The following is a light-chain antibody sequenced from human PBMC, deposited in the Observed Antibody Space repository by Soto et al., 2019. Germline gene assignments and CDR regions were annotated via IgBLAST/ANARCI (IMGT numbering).Light chain of an antibody. J-gene: IGLJ1*01. CDR1: NIGSKS. Sequence: SYELTQPPSVSVAPGQTARTTCGGNNIGSKSVHWYQQKPGQAPVLVVYDDSDRPSGIPERFSGSNSGNTATLTISRVEAGDEADYYCQVWDSSSDLGVFGTGTKVTVL. V-gene: IGLV3-21*02. CDR3: QVWDSSSDLGV. CDR2: DDS.